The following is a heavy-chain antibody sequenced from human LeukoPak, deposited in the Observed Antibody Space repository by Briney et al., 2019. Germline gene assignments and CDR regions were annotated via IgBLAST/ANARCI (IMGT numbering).Heavy chain of an antibody. J-gene: IGHJ6*02. CDR2: MNPNSGNT. D-gene: IGHD7-27*01. V-gene: IGHV1-8*01. CDR3: ARGLTWVWGYYYYYYGMDV. CDR1: GYTFTSYD. Sequence: ASVKVSCKASGYTFTSYDINWVRQATGQGLEWMGWMNPNSGNTGYAQKFQGRVTMTRNTSISTAYMELSSLRSEDTAVCYCARGLTWVWGYYYYYYGMDVWGQGTTVTVSS.